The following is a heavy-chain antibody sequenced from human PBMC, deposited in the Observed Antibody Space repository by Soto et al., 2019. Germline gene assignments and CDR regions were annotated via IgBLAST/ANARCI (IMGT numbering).Heavy chain of an antibody. CDR1: GFTFDDYA. V-gene: IGHV3-9*01. Sequence: GGSLRLSCAASGFTFDDYAMHWVRQAPGKGLEWVSGISWNSGSIGYADSVKGRFTISRDNAKNSLYLQMNSLRAEDTALYYCAKDRLLRRRVAATQGFDYWGQGTLVTVSS. D-gene: IGHD2-15*01. CDR2: ISWNSGSI. CDR3: AKDRLLRRRVAATQGFDY. J-gene: IGHJ4*02.